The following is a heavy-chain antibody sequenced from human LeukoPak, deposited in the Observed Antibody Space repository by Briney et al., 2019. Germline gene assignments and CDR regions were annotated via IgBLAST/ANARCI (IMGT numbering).Heavy chain of an antibody. V-gene: IGHV1-69*13. D-gene: IGHD4-17*01. CDR3: ARYGDYEKGTSFDY. CDR2: IIPIFGTA. J-gene: IGHJ4*02. Sequence: ASVKVSCKASGYTFTSYGISWVRQAPGQGLEWMGGIIPIFGTANYAQKFQGRVTITADESTSTAYMELSSLRSEDTAVYYCARYGDYEKGTSFDYWGQGTLVTVSS. CDR1: GYTFTSYG.